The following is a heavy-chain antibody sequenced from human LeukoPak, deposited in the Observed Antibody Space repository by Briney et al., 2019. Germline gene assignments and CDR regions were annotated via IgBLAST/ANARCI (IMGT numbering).Heavy chain of an antibody. CDR1: GFTFSSYA. CDR3: AKDHRIAVAGIWSDY. D-gene: IGHD6-19*01. J-gene: IGHJ4*02. CDR2: ISGSGGST. Sequence: GGSLRLSCAASGFTFSSYAMSWVRQAPGKGLEWVSAISGSGGSTYYADSVKGRFTISRDNSKNTLYLQMNSLRAEDTAVYYCAKDHRIAVAGIWSDYWGQGTLVTVSS. V-gene: IGHV3-23*01.